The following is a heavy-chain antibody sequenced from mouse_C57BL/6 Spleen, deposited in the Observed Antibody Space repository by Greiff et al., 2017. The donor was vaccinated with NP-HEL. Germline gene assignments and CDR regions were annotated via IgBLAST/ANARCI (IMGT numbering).Heavy chain of an antibody. D-gene: IGHD1-1*01. CDR3: ARGGYYYGSSPYYFDY. CDR1: GYAFSSSW. Sequence: VKLQESGPELVKPGASVKISCKASGYAFSSSWMNWVKQRPGKGLEWIGRIYPGDGDTNYNGKFKGKATLTADKSSSTAYMQLSSLTSEDSAVYFCARGGYYYGSSPYYFDYWGQGTTLTVSS. J-gene: IGHJ2*01. V-gene: IGHV1-82*01. CDR2: IYPGDGDT.